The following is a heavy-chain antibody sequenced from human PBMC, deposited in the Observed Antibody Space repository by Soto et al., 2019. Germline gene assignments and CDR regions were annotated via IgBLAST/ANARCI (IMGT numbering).Heavy chain of an antibody. Sequence: GGSLGLSCAASGFTFSSYAMSWVRQAPGKGLEWVSAISGSGGSTYYADSVEGRFTISRDNSKNTLYLQMNSLRAEDTAVYYCAKAILLWFGEIGYGMDVWGQGTTVTVSS. J-gene: IGHJ6*02. CDR1: GFTFSSYA. CDR2: ISGSGGST. CDR3: AKAILLWFGEIGYGMDV. V-gene: IGHV3-23*01. D-gene: IGHD3-10*01.